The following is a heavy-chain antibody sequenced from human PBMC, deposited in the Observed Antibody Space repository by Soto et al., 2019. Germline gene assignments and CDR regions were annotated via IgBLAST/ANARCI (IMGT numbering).Heavy chain of an antibody. D-gene: IGHD3-22*01. CDR1: GGSISSGDYY. J-gene: IGHJ3*02. CDR2: VYYSGST. CDR3: ALDRGYYYDSSGGSNAFDI. V-gene: IGHV4-30-4*01. Sequence: QVQLQESGPGLVKPSQTLSLTCTVSGGSISSGDYYWSWSRQPPGKGLEWIGYVYYSGSTYYNPSLKSRVTISVDTSKNQFSLKLSSVTAADTAVYYCALDRGYYYDSSGGSNAFDIWGQGTMVTVSS.